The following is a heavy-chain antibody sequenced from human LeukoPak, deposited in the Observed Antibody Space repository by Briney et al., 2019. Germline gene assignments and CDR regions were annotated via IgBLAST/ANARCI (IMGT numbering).Heavy chain of an antibody. V-gene: IGHV3-53*01. CDR1: GFTVSSNC. Sequence: AGGSLRLSCAVSGFTVSSNCMSWVRQAPGKGLEWVSVIYWGGSTYYADSVKGRFTISRDNSKNTVYLQLNTLRAEDTAVYHCARDLFRSERAGLNDYWGQGTLVTVSS. J-gene: IGHJ4*02. CDR3: ARDLFRSERAGLNDY. CDR2: IYWGGST. D-gene: IGHD3-3*01.